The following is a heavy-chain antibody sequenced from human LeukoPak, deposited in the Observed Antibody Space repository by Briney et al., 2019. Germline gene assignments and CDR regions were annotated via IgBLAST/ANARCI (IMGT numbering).Heavy chain of an antibody. Sequence: GGSLRLSCAASGFTFSSYSMNWVRQAPGKGLEWVSSISSSSSYIYYADSVKGRFTTSRDNAKNSLYLQMNSLRAEDTALYHCARDGVRDSSSWYGYYYGMDVWGQGTTVTVS. CDR1: GFTFSSYS. J-gene: IGHJ6*02. D-gene: IGHD6-13*01. CDR2: ISSSSSYI. CDR3: ARDGVRDSSSWYGYYYGMDV. V-gene: IGHV3-21*04.